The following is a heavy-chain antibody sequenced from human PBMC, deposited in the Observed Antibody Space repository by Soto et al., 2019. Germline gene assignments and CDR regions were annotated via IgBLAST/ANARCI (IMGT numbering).Heavy chain of an antibody. CDR2: VPLTGTT. CDR3: ARGMTPPGAPAWYYFDS. V-gene: IGHV4-4*07. CDR1: GASIPGTSY. Sequence: QVQLQESGPGPMKPSETLSLTCTGSGASIPGTSYWRWIRQPAGKGLEWFGRVPLTGTTNYNPSHRRQVPVSADVSKNQFSLTLSSVPAADTALYSCARGMTPPGAPAWYYFDSWGAGTLVTVSS. J-gene: IGHJ4*02. D-gene: IGHD2-15*01.